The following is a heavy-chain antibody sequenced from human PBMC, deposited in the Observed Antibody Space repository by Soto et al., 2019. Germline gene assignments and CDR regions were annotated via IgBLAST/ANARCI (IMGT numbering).Heavy chain of an antibody. J-gene: IGHJ6*02. CDR2: IIPIFGTA. Sequence: SVKVSCKASGGTFSSYAISWVRQAPGQGLEWMGGIIPIFGTANYAQKFQGRVTITADESTSTAYMELSSLRSEDTAVYYCARCDFWSGSWPQLCYYGMDVWGQGTTVTVSS. V-gene: IGHV1-69*13. D-gene: IGHD3-3*01. CDR1: GGTFSSYA. CDR3: ARCDFWSGSWPQLCYYGMDV.